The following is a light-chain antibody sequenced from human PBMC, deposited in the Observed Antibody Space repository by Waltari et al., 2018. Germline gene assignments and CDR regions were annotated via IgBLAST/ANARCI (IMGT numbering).Light chain of an antibody. Sequence: QSVLTQPPSASGTPGQKVTMSCSGGSSNVGRNPVHWYQRLPGTAPKLLIHSDPRRPSGGPDSVSGCKSGTSASLAVRDLRSEDEADDFCSSWDDSLEVPLFGAGTKLTVL. CDR1: SSNVGRNP. CDR3: SSWDDSLEVPL. CDR2: SDP. J-gene: IGLJ2*01. V-gene: IGLV1-44*01.